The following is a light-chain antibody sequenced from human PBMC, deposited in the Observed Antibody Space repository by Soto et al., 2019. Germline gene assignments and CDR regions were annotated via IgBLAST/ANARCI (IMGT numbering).Light chain of an antibody. V-gene: IGLV1-44*01. Sequence: QSVLTQPPSASGTPGQRVTISCSGSSSNIGSNTVNWYQQLPGTAPKLLIYSNNQRPSGVPDRFSGSKHGTSASLAISGLQSEDEADYYCAAWDDSLNGPVFGGGTQLTVL. CDR3: AAWDDSLNGPV. CDR2: SNN. CDR1: SSNIGSNT. J-gene: IGLJ2*01.